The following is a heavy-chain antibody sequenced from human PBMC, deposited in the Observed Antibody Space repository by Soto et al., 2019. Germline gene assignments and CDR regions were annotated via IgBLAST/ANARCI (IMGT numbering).Heavy chain of an antibody. CDR1: RFTFSSYA. D-gene: IGHD1-7*01. V-gene: IGHV3-23*01. CDR2: ISGSGGST. CDR3: AKGSTGTTKTSHFDY. Sequence: EVQLLESGGGLVQPGGSLRLSCAASRFTFSSYAMSWVRQAPGKGLEWVSAISGSGGSTYYADSVKGRFTISRDNSKNTLYLQMNSLRAEDTAVYYCAKGSTGTTKTSHFDYWGQGTLVTVSS. J-gene: IGHJ4*02.